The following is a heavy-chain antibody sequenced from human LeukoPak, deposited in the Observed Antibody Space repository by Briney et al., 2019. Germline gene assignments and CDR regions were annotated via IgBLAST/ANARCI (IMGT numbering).Heavy chain of an antibody. V-gene: IGHV1-2*02. Sequence: ASVKVSCKASGYTFTDYYIHWVRQAPGQGLEWVGWINPNSGATNYAQKFHGRVTMASDTSIRTAYMDLNRVGPDDTAVYYCAGFPLSYTAPGPFDYWGQGTLSPSPQ. J-gene: IGHJ4*02. CDR1: GYTFTDYY. CDR2: INPNSGAT. CDR3: AGFPLSYTAPGPFDY. D-gene: IGHD5-18*01.